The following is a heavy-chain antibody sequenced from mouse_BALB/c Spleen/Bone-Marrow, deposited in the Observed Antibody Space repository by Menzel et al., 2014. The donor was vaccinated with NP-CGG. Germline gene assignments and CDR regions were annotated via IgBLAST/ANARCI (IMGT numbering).Heavy chain of an antibody. J-gene: IGHJ3*01. Sequence: VQLQQPGPELVKPGVSVKISCKASGYSITGCYMHWVKQSHVKSLEWIGRINPYNGATTYSQSFKDKASLTVDESSNTAYMDLHSLTSEDSAVYYCARGAYWGQGTLVTVSA. CDR1: GYSITGCY. V-gene: IGHV1-31*01. CDR3: ARGAY. CDR2: INPYNGAT.